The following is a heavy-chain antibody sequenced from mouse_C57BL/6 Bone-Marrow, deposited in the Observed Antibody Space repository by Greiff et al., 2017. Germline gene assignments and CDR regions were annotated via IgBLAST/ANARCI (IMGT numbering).Heavy chain of an antibody. J-gene: IGHJ3*01. CDR1: GFNIKDDY. V-gene: IGHV14-4*01. D-gene: IGHD1-1*01. Sequence: EVKLVESGAELVRPGASVKLSCTASGFNIKDDYMHWVKQRPEQGLEWIGWIDPENGDTEYASKFQGKATITADTSSNTAYLQLSSLTSEDTAVYYWTTEGLLLRYPAWFAYWGQGTLVTVSA. CDR2: IDPENGDT. CDR3: TTEGLLLRYPAWFAY.